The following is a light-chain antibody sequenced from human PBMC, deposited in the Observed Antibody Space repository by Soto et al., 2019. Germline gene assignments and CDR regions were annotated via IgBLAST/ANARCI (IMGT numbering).Light chain of an antibody. V-gene: IGKV2-28*01. CDR1: QTLLHGNGYNY. CDR2: LGS. Sequence: IALTQSPLSLPVTPGEPASISCRSSQTLLHGNGYNYLDWYLQKPRQSPQLLIYLGSNRASGVPDRFSGSGSGTDFTLKISRVEAEDVGIFYCMQGLRPMYTFGQGTKLEIK. CDR3: MQGLRPMYT. J-gene: IGKJ2*01.